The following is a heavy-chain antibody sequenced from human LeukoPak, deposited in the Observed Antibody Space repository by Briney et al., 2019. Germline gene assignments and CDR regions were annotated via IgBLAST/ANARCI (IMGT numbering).Heavy chain of an antibody. V-gene: IGHV1-58*02. D-gene: IGHD6-19*01. CDR3: AGSYGSGWFITHFDY. CDR1: GFTFTSSA. J-gene: IGHJ4*02. Sequence: SVKVSCKASGFTFTSSAMQWVRQARGQRLEWIGWIVVGSGNTNYAQKFQERVTITRDMSTSTAYMELSSLRSEDTAVYYCAGSYGSGWFITHFDYWGQGTLVTVSS. CDR2: IVVGSGNT.